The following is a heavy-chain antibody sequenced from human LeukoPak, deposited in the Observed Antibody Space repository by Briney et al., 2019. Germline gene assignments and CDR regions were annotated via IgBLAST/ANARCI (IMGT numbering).Heavy chain of an antibody. J-gene: IGHJ6*03. Sequence: ASVTLSFKSSGYTFTSYDINWVRQPPAQGLELMGWMNPNSGNTGYAQKFQGRATMTRNTSISTAYMELRSLRSEDTTVYYCARGLGYCSGGSCYIYYYYYYMDVWGKGTTVTVSS. D-gene: IGHD2-15*01. CDR2: MNPNSGNT. V-gene: IGHV1-8*01. CDR3: ARGLGYCSGGSCYIYYYYYYMDV. CDR1: GYTFTSYD.